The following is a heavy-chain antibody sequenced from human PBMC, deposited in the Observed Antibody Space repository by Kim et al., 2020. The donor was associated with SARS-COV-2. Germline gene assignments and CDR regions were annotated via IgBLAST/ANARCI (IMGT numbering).Heavy chain of an antibody. CDR1: GFTFSSYA. CDR2: ISYDGSNK. J-gene: IGHJ4*01. D-gene: IGHD3-16*02. CDR3: ARGVVDYVWGSYRLDY. V-gene: IGHV3-30*04. Sequence: GGSLRLSCAASGFTFSSYAMHWVRQAPGKGLEWVAVISYDGSNKYYADSVKGRFTISRDNSKNTLHLQMNSLRAEDTAVYYCARGVVDYVWGSYRLDYWG.